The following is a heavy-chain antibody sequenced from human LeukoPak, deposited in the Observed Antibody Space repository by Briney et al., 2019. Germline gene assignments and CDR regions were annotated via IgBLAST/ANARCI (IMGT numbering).Heavy chain of an antibody. CDR2: LYSGGST. V-gene: IGHV3-66*01. CDR1: GFTVSSYY. Sequence: PGGSLRLSCAASGFTVSSYYMSWVRQTPGKGLEWVSILYSGGSTYYADSVKGRFTISRDYSKNTLYLQMNSLRAEDTAVYYCARDFRTYYYDSSGYMDVWGKGTTVTISS. J-gene: IGHJ6*03. CDR3: ARDFRTYYYDSSGYMDV. D-gene: IGHD3-22*01.